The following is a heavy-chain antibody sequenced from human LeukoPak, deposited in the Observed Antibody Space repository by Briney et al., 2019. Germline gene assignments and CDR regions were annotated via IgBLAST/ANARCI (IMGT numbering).Heavy chain of an antibody. CDR2: ISAYNGNT. D-gene: IGHD2-15*01. CDR1: GGTFSSDA. CDR3: ARDPPRIVVVVAATNYYGMDV. V-gene: IGHV1-18*01. J-gene: IGHJ6*02. Sequence: VASMKVSCKASGGTFSSDAISWVRQAPGQGLEWMGWISAYNGNTNYAHKRQGRVTMTTDTSTSTAYMELRSLRSDDTAVYYCARDPPRIVVVVAATNYYGMDVWGQGTTVTVSS.